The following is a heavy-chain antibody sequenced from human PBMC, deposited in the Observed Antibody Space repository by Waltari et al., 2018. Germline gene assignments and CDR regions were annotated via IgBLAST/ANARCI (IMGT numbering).Heavy chain of an antibody. CDR1: GGSISTNYN. V-gene: IGHV4-39*01. J-gene: IGHJ1*01. CDR2: MQYRGST. D-gene: IGHD4-17*01. CDR3: GRIAFGDDGGYFQH. Sequence: QLQLQESGPGLVKPSANLSLTCTVSGGSISTNYNWGWIRQPPGKGLEWMGNMQYRGSTFYNPSLKSRVTISLDTSKNQFSLRLSSVGAADTAVYFCGRIAFGDDGGYFQHWGQGTLVTVSS.